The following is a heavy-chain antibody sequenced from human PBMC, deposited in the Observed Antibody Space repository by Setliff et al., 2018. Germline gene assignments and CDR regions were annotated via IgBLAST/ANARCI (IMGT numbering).Heavy chain of an antibody. V-gene: IGHV4-39*01. CDR2: IYYSGST. D-gene: IGHD3-10*01. CDR3: ARHKSNGSGSYPSLYMDV. J-gene: IGHJ6*03. Sequence: SETLSLTCRVSGGSISSGNYYWGLIRQPPGKGQEWVATIYYSGSTYSNPSLKSRLIISVDAPDNQFSVKLSSVTAADTAVYYCARHKSNGSGSYPSLYMDVWGKGIMVTVSS. CDR1: GGSISSGNYY.